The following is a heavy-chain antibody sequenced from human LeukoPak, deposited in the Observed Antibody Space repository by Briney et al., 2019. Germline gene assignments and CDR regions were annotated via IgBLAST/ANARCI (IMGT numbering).Heavy chain of an antibody. CDR1: GFNFTRYN. V-gene: IGHV3-48*01. CDR3: ARAPKVGIYWYFDL. J-gene: IGHJ2*01. CDR2: ISSISRTI. Sequence: GGSLRLSCAASGFNFTRYNMNWVRQAPGKGLEHISYISSISRTIDNADSVKGRFTISRDNAKNSLYLQMNSLRAEDTAVYSCARAPKVGIYWYFDLWGRGTLVTVSS. D-gene: IGHD1-26*01.